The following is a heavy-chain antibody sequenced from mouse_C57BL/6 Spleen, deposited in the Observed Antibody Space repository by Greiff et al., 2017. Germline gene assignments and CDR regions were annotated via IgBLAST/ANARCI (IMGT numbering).Heavy chain of an antibody. CDR3: AREGAYYSNGGYYFDY. D-gene: IGHD2-5*01. Sequence: QVQLQQPGAELVKPGASVKMSCKASGYTFTSCWITWVKQRPGQGLEWIGDIYPGSGSTNYNEKFKSKATLTVDTSSSTAYMQLSSLTSEDSAVYYGAREGAYYSNGGYYFDYWGQGTTLTVSS. V-gene: IGHV1-55*01. CDR2: IYPGSGST. J-gene: IGHJ2*01. CDR1: GYTFTSCW.